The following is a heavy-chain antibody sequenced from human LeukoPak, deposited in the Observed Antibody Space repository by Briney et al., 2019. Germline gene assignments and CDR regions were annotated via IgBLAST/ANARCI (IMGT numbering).Heavy chain of an antibody. J-gene: IGHJ4*02. CDR3: ARESVATITGQSFLFDY. CDR2: IKQDGSEK. D-gene: IGHD5-12*01. V-gene: IGHV3-7*01. CDR1: GFTFSSYW. Sequence: GGSLRLSCAASGFTFSSYWMSCVRQAPGEGVEGVANIKQDGSEKYYVDSVKGRFTISRDNAKNSLYLQMNSLRAEDTAVYYCARESVATITGQSFLFDYWGQGTLVTVSS.